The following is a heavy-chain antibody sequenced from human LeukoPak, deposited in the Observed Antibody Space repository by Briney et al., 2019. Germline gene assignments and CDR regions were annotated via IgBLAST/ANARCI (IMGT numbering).Heavy chain of an antibody. Sequence: PSETLSLTCAVSGYSISSGYYWGWIRQPPGKGLEWIGSIYHSGSTYYNPSLKSRVTISVDTSKNQFSLKLSSVTAADTAVYYCARLIKTSSIAAAGDGWFGPWGQGTLVTVSS. CDR1: GYSISSGYY. D-gene: IGHD6-13*01. J-gene: IGHJ5*02. CDR3: ARLIKTSSIAAAGDGWFGP. V-gene: IGHV4-38-2*01. CDR2: IYHSGST.